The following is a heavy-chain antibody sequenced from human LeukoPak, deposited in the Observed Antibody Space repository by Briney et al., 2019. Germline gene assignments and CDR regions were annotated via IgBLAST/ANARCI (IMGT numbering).Heavy chain of an antibody. CDR3: ARGYGSGSYPFDY. V-gene: IGHV4-59*01. CDR2: IYYSGST. J-gene: IGHJ4*02. D-gene: IGHD3-10*01. Sequence: KPSETLSLTCTVSGGSISSYYWSWIRQPPGKGLEWIGYIYYSGSTNYNPSLKSRVTISVDTSKNQFSLKLSSVTAADTAVYYCARGYGSGSYPFDYWGQGTLVTVSS. CDR1: GGSISSYY.